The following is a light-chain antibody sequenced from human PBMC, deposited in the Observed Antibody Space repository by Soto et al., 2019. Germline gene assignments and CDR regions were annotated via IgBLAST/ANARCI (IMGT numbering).Light chain of an antibody. CDR1: QSVGTR. Sequence: PGERAPLSCMAAQSVGTRLAWYQHKTGQAPRLLISGASSRATGIPDRFTGSGSETSFTLTISRLEPEDFALYYCQHYQSGHPITFGQGTRLEIK. CDR3: QHYQSGHPIT. J-gene: IGKJ5*01. V-gene: IGKV3-20*01. CDR2: GAS.